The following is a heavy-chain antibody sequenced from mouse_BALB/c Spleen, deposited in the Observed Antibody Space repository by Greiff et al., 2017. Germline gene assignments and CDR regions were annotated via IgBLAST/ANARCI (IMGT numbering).Heavy chain of an antibody. Sequence: QVQLQQSGAELVKPGASVKLSCKASGYTFTEYIIHWVKQRSGQGLEWIGWFYPGSGSIKYNEKFKDKATLTADKSSSTVYMELSRLTSEDSAVYFGARHEVSLLRLPPWFAYWGQGTLVTVSA. CDR3: ARHEVSLLRLPPWFAY. D-gene: IGHD1-2*01. CDR1: GYTFTEYI. J-gene: IGHJ3*01. CDR2: FYPGSGSI. V-gene: IGHV1-62-2*01.